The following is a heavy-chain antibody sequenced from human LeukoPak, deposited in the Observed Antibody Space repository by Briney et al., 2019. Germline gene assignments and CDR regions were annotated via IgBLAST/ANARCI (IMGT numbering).Heavy chain of an antibody. Sequence: PGGSLRLSCAASGFTFSNFAVSWVRQAPGKGLEWVSAISSSGGSTYYADSVKGRFTISRDNSKNTLYLQMNSLRAEDTAVYYCARWYSGGNHFDYWGQGTLVTVSS. J-gene: IGHJ4*02. CDR3: ARWYSGGNHFDY. CDR2: ISSSGGST. V-gene: IGHV3-23*01. D-gene: IGHD4-23*01. CDR1: GFTFSNFA.